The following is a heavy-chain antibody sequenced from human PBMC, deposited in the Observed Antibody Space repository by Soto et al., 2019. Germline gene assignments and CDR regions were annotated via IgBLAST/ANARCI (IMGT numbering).Heavy chain of an antibody. D-gene: IGHD3-10*01. CDR2: IHYTGSA. CDR1: GGSINNFY. CDR3: ARGGWSLDN. Sequence: QVQLLESGPGLVKPSETLSLTCTVSGGSINNFYWSWIRQPPGKGLEWIGFIHYTGSATYNSSLKSLVSMSVDTSRNQVSLEMNSLTTTDTAMYYCARGGWSLDNWGQGTLVTVSP. J-gene: IGHJ4*02. V-gene: IGHV4-59*01.